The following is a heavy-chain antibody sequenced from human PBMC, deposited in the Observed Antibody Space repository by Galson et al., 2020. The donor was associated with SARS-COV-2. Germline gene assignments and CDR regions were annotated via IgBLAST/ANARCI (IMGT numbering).Heavy chain of an antibody. D-gene: IGHD2-15*01. CDR2: IYHSGST. J-gene: IGHJ4*02. CDR1: GYSISSGYF. V-gene: IGHV4-38-2*02. Sequence: SETLSLTCTVSGYSISSGYFWGWIRQPPGKGLEWLGSIYHSGSTYYNPSLKSRVTISVDTSKNQFSLKLSSVTAADTAVYYCSTYSVVVVAPTPLRADYWGQGTLVTVSS. CDR3: STYSVVVVAPTPLRADY.